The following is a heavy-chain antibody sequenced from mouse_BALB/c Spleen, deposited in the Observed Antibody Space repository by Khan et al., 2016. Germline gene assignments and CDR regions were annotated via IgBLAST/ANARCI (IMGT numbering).Heavy chain of an antibody. Sequence: EVQLQESGPGLVKPSQSLSLTCTVTGYSITSDYAWNWIRQFPGNKLEWMGYISDSGSTSYNPSLKSRISITRDTSKNQFFLQLNSVTTEDTATYYCARGDYGSSSWFAYWGQGTLVTVSA. CDR2: ISDSGST. CDR3: ARGDYGSSSWFAY. J-gene: IGHJ3*01. CDR1: GYSITSDYA. D-gene: IGHD1-1*01. V-gene: IGHV3-2*02.